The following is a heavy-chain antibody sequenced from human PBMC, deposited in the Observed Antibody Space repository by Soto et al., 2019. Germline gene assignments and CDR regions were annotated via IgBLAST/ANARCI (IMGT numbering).Heavy chain of an antibody. V-gene: IGHV3-9*01. J-gene: IGHJ4*02. Sequence: EVQLVESGGGLVQPGRSLRLSCAASGFTFDDYAMHWVRQAPGKGLEWVSGISWNSGSIGYADSVKGRFTISRDNAKNSLYLQMNSLRAEDTALYYCAKDILAYGDYEGLNFDYSGQGTLVTVSS. CDR3: AKDILAYGDYEGLNFDY. CDR2: ISWNSGSI. CDR1: GFTFDDYA. D-gene: IGHD4-17*01.